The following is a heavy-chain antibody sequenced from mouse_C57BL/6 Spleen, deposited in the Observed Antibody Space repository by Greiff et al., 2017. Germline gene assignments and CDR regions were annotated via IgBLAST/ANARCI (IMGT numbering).Heavy chain of an antibody. Sequence: VQLQQPGAELVRPGSSVKLSCKASGYTFTSYWMHWVKQRPIQGLEWIGNIDPSDSETHYNQKFKDKATLTVDKSSSTAYMQLSSLTSEDSAVYYWARGSSGYRGIGCWGQGTLVTVSA. CDR3: ARGSSGYRGIGC. J-gene: IGHJ3*01. CDR2: IDPSDSET. D-gene: IGHD3-2*02. V-gene: IGHV1-52*01. CDR1: GYTFTSYW.